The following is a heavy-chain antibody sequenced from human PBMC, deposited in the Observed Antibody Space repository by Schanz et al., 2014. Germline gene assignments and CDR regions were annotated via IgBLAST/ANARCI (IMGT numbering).Heavy chain of an antibody. J-gene: IGHJ4*02. CDR3: AKKYCSGGSCYYFDY. Sequence: EVQLVESGGGLIQPGGSLRLSCAVSGFTVNTNYMSWVRQAPGKGLEWISSMYINSGSTQYADSVKGRFIISRDSSKNTLFLQMNSLRAEDTAVYFCAKKYCSGGSCYYFDYWGQGTLVTVSS. D-gene: IGHD2-15*01. CDR2: MYINSGST. CDR1: GFTVNTNY. V-gene: IGHV3-53*01.